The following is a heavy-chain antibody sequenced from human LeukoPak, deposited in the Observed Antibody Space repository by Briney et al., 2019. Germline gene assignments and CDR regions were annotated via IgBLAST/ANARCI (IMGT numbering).Heavy chain of an antibody. Sequence: GGSLRLSCAASGFTFSSYGMHWVRQAPGKGLEWVAVIWYDGSNKYYADSVKGRFTISGDNSKNTLYLQMNSLRAEDTAVYYCARGAGYSSAGTAFDYWGQGTLVTVSS. CDR1: GFTFSSYG. CDR3: ARGAGYSSAGTAFDY. CDR2: IWYDGSNK. J-gene: IGHJ4*02. D-gene: IGHD6-25*01. V-gene: IGHV3-33*01.